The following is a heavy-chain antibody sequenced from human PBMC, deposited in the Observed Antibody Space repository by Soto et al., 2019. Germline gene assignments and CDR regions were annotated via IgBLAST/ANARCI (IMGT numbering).Heavy chain of an antibody. CDR3: AGDYSIPYYYGMDV. CDR1: GFTFSSYA. CDR2: KSYDGSNK. J-gene: IGHJ6*02. D-gene: IGHD4-4*01. Sequence: QVQLVESGGGVVQPGRSLRLSCAASGFTFSSYAMHWVRQAPGKGLEWVAVKSYDGSNKYYADSVKGRFTISRDNSKNTLYLQMNSLRAEDTAVYYCAGDYSIPYYYGMDVWGQGTTVTVSS. V-gene: IGHV3-30-3*01.